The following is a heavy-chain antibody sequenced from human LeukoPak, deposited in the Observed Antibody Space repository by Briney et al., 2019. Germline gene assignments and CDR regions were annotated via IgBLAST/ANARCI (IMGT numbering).Heavy chain of an antibody. Sequence: PGGSLRLSCAASGFTFGVFSMHWVRQAPGKGLEWVSLLRRDGSHHSYAVSVNGRFTISRDNSRNSLYLQMNSLRFEDTAVYYCVKEHITGWPNFDHWGQGTLVTVSS. D-gene: IGHD3-10*01. V-gene: IGHV3-43*01. CDR2: LRRDGSHH. CDR1: GFTFGVFS. CDR3: VKEHITGWPNFDH. J-gene: IGHJ4*02.